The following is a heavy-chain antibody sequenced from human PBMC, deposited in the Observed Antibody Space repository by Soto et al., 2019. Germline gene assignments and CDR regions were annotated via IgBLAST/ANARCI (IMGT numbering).Heavy chain of an antibody. V-gene: IGHV3-48*02. D-gene: IGHD6-19*01. J-gene: IGHJ4*02. CDR2: ISGSGGTI. Sequence: EVQLVESGGGMVQPGGSLRVSCAASGFTLSSYSMHWVRQAPGKGLEWVSYISGSGGTIYYADSVKGRFTISRDNAKNSLTVQMNRLRDVDTGVYFGSRETGLRSSGWSYYFALWGQGTRVTVTS. CDR1: GFTLSSYS. CDR3: SRETGLRSSGWSYYFAL.